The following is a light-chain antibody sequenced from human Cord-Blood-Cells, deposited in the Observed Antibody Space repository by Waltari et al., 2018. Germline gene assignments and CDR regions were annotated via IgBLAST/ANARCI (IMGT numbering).Light chain of an antibody. V-gene: IGLV2-23*02. J-gene: IGLJ3*02. CDR3: CSYAGSSTWV. Sequence: QSALTQPASVSGSPGQSITISCTGTSRAVGSYNLVSWYQQHPGKAPKLMIYEVSKRPSGGSNRFSGSKSGNTASLTISGLQAEDEADYYCCSYAGSSTWVFGGGTKLTVL. CDR2: EVS. CDR1: SRAVGSYNL.